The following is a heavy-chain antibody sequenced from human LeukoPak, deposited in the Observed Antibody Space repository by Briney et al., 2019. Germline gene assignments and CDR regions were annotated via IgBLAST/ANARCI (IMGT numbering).Heavy chain of an antibody. D-gene: IGHD4-17*01. Sequence: PGGSLRLSCAASGFTFSSYSMNWVRQAPGKGLEWVSSISSSSSYIYYADSVKGRFTISRDNAKNSLYLQMNSLRAEDTAVYYCARDVHGDRNFDYWGQGTLVTVSS. CDR2: ISSSSSYI. CDR1: GFTFSSYS. J-gene: IGHJ4*02. V-gene: IGHV3-21*01. CDR3: ARDVHGDRNFDY.